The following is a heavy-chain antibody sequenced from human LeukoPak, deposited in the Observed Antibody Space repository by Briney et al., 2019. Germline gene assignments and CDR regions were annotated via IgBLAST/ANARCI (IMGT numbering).Heavy chain of an antibody. Sequence: PGGSLRLSCAASGFTFSSCWMHWVRQAPGKGLVWVSRINSDGSSTSYADSVKGRFTISRDNAKNTLYLQMNSLRAEDTAVYYCATWWEGIAAQEFIFWGQGTLVTDSS. CDR2: INSDGSST. J-gene: IGHJ4*02. V-gene: IGHV3-74*01. D-gene: IGHD6-13*01. CDR1: GFTFSSCW. CDR3: ATWWEGIAAQEFIF.